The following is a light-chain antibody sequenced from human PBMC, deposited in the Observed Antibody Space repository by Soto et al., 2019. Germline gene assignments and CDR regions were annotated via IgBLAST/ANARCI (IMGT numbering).Light chain of an antibody. V-gene: IGKV1-5*03. J-gene: IGKJ4*01. CDR2: ATS. CDR1: QSISSS. CDR3: QQYKSSSLT. Sequence: DIQMTQSPSSLSASVGDRVTITCRASQSISSSLNWYQQKPGKAPKLLIYATSNLESGVPSRFSGSGSGTEFSLTISSLQPDDFATYYCQQYKSSSLTFGGGTKVDIK.